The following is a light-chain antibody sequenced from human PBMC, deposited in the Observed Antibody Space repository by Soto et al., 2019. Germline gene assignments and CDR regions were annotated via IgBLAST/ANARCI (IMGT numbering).Light chain of an antibody. CDR1: NNDVGTYDY. Sequence: QSALTQPASVSGSPGQSITISCTGSNNDVGTYDYVSWYQHHPGKAPKLLIYEVTNRPSGVSNRFSGSKSGNTASLTISGLQAEDEADYYCASYSGTTTLWVFGGGTKLTVL. CDR3: ASYSGTTTLWV. CDR2: EVT. J-gene: IGLJ3*02. V-gene: IGLV2-14*01.